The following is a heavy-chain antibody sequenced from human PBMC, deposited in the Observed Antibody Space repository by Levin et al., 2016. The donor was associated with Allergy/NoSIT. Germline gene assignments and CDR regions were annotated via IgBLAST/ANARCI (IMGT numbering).Heavy chain of an antibody. CDR3: AAALSHTEEGIAAQLP. V-gene: IGHV1-58*01. CDR2: IVVGSGNT. D-gene: IGHD6-13*01. Sequence: WVRQAPGQRLEWIGWIVVGSGNTNYAQKFQERVTITRDMSTSTAYMELSSLRSEDTAVYYCAAALSHTEEGIAAQLPWGQGTLVTVSS. J-gene: IGHJ5*02.